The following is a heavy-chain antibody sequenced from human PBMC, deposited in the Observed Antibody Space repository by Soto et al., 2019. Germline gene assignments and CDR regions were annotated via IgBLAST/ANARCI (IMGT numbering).Heavy chain of an antibody. CDR3: TTDLIFGVVGDPL. V-gene: IGHV3-15*07. CDR1: GFTFSNAW. Sequence: GGSLRLSCAASGFTFSNAWMNWVRQAPGKGLEWVGRIKSKTDGGTTDYAAPVKGRFTISRDDSKNTLYLQMNSLKTEDTAVYYCTTDLIFGVVGDPLWGQGTTVTVSS. D-gene: IGHD3-3*01. J-gene: IGHJ6*02. CDR2: IKSKTDGGTT.